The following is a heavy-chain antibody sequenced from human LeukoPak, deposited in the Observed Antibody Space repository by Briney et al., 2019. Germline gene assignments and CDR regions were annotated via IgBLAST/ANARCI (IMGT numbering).Heavy chain of an antibody. J-gene: IGHJ4*02. Sequence: SETLSLTCTVSGGSIRSYYWSWIRQPPGKGLEWIGYIYYSGSTNYNPSLKSRLTISVDTSKNQFSLKLSSVTAADTAVYYCARQRDALYYFDSWGRGTLVTVSS. CDR1: GGSIRSYY. CDR2: IYYSGST. V-gene: IGHV4-59*08. CDR3: ARQRDALYYFDS. D-gene: IGHD5-24*01.